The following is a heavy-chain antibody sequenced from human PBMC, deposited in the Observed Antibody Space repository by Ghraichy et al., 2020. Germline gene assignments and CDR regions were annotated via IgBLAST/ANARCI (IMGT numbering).Heavy chain of an antibody. CDR1: GFTFSSYS. CDR3: ARAGYDSSWGAYDI. CDR2: ISTSSDYI. J-gene: IGHJ3*02. D-gene: IGHD3-22*01. V-gene: IGHV3-21*04. Sequence: SCAASGFTFSSYSMNWVRQAPGKGLEWVSSISTSSDYIYYADSVKGRVTISRDNAKNSLYLQINSLRAEDTAVYYCARAGYDSSWGAYDIWGRGTMVTVSS.